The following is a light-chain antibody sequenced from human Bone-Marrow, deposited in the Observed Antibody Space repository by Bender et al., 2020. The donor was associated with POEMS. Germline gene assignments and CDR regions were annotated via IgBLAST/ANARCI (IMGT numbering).Light chain of an antibody. Sequence: QSVLTQPPSVSGAPGQRVTISCTGTSSNIGANNDVHWYQQFPGTAPKLLIYANNNRPSGFPDRFSGSKSGTSASLAITGLQSDDEAIYFCVAWDASLNGWVFGGGTKLTVL. CDR2: ANN. CDR3: VAWDASLNGWV. CDR1: SSNIGANND. J-gene: IGLJ3*02. V-gene: IGLV1-50*01.